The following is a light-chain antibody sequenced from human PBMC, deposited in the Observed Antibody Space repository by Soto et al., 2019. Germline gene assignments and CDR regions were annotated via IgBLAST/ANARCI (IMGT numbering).Light chain of an antibody. CDR3: QQRKNWPEFT. V-gene: IGKV3-11*01. Sequence: EIVLTQSPATLSLSPGERATLSCRASQSVSGSLVWYQQKRGQAPRLLIYDASNRDTGIPARFSGSGSGTDFTLTISSLEPEDFAVYYCQQRKNWPEFTFGPGTKVDIK. CDR2: DAS. J-gene: IGKJ3*01. CDR1: QSVSGS.